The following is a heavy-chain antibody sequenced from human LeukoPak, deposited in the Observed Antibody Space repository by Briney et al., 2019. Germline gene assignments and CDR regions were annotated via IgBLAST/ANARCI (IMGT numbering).Heavy chain of an antibody. J-gene: IGHJ4*02. D-gene: IGHD3-9*01. V-gene: IGHV4-31*03. Sequence: PSQTLSLTCTVSGGSISSGGYYWSWIRQHPGKGLEWIGYIYYSGSTYYNPSLKSRVTISVDTSKNQFSLKLSSVTAADTAVYYCARGNYDILTGPWIDYWGQGTLVTVSS. CDR3: ARGNYDILTGPWIDY. CDR1: GGSISSGGYY. CDR2: IYYSGST.